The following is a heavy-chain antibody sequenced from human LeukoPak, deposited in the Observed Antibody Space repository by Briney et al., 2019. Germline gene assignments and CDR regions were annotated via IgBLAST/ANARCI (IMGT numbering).Heavy chain of an antibody. Sequence: PSETLSLTCAVYGGSFNGYYWTWIRQPPGKGLEWIGEINHSGSTNYNPSLKSRVTISVDTSKNQFSLRLSSVTAADTAVYYCARATYYSAYFDYWGQGTLVTVSS. D-gene: IGHD3-10*01. CDR3: ARATYYSAYFDY. CDR1: GGSFNGYY. J-gene: IGHJ4*02. V-gene: IGHV4-34*01. CDR2: INHSGST.